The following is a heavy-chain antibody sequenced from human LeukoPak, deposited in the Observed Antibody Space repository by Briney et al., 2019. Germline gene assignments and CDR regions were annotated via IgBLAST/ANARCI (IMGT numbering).Heavy chain of an antibody. CDR1: GFTFSSYS. V-gene: IGHV3-48*04. CDR2: ISSSSSTI. Sequence: PGGSLRLSCAASGFTFSSYSMNWVRQAPGKGLEWVSYISSSSSTIYYADSVKGRFTISRDNAKNSLYLQMNSLRAEDTAVYYCAKDQEWEPSGLFDYWGQGTLVTVSS. J-gene: IGHJ4*02. CDR3: AKDQEWEPSGLFDY. D-gene: IGHD1-26*01.